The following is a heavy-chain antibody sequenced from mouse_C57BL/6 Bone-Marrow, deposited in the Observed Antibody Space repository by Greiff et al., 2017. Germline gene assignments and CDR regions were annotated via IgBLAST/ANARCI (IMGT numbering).Heavy chain of an antibody. CDR1: GYSITSGYY. CDR2: ISYDGSN. Sequence: EVQLVESGPGLVKPSQSLSLTCSVTGYSITSGYYWNWIRQFPGNKLEWMGYISYDGSNNSNHSLKNRISITRDTSKNQFLLKLNSVTTEDTATYYCARDQGLRRFAYWGQGTLVTVSA. CDR3: ARDQGLRRFAY. V-gene: IGHV3-6*01. J-gene: IGHJ3*01. D-gene: IGHD2-4*01.